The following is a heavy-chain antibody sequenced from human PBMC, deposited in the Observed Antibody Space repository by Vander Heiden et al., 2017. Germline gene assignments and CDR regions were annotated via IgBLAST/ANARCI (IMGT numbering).Heavy chain of an antibody. V-gene: IGHV3-23*01. J-gene: IGHJ4*02. CDR1: GFTFSSYA. D-gene: IGHD1-26*01. CDR2: ISGSGGST. Sequence: EVQLLESGGGLVQPGGSLRLSCAASGFTFSSYAMSWVRQAPGKGLEWVSAISGSGGSTYYADSVKGRFTISRDNSKNTRDLKMNSMRAEETAVYYCAKHPVPGRALNYYFDYWGQGTLVTVSS. CDR3: AKHPVPGRALNYYFDY.